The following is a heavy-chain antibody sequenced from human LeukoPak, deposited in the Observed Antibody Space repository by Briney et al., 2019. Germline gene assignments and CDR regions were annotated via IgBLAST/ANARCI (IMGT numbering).Heavy chain of an antibody. CDR3: AKGYSSGWYLAAALDF. J-gene: IGHJ3*01. D-gene: IGHD6-19*01. CDR1: GFTFDDYA. CDR2: ISWNSGSI. V-gene: IGHV3-9*01. Sequence: GRSLRLSCAASGFTFDDYAMHWVRQAPGKGLEWVSGISWNSGSIGYADSVKGRFTISRDNAKNSLYLQMNSLRAEDTAVYYCAKGYSSGWYLAAALDFWGQGTIVTVSS.